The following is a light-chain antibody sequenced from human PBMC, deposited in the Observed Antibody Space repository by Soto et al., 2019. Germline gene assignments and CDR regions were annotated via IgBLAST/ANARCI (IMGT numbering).Light chain of an antibody. CDR3: QQYGLSPRT. CDR2: DAS. V-gene: IGKV1-33*01. J-gene: IGKJ1*01. CDR1: QDISNY. Sequence: DIQMTQSPSSLSASVGDRVTITCQASQDISNYLNWYQQKPGKAPKLLIYDASNLETGVPSRFSGSGSGTDFTFTISSLEPEDFAVYYCQQYGLSPRTFGRGTKVEIK.